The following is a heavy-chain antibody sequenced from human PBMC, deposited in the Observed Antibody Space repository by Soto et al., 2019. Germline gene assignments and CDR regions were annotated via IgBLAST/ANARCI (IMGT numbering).Heavy chain of an antibody. CDR1: GFTFSDYY. J-gene: IGHJ2*01. CDR3: ARIIAAAGGRRYFDL. Sequence: QVQLVESGGGLVKPGGSLRLSCAASGFTFSDYYMSWIRQAPGKGLEWVSYINSSSSYTNYADSVKGRFTISRDNAKNSLYLQMNSLRAEDTAMYYCARIIAAAGGRRYFDLWGRGTLVTVSS. CDR2: INSSSSYT. V-gene: IGHV3-11*05. D-gene: IGHD6-13*01.